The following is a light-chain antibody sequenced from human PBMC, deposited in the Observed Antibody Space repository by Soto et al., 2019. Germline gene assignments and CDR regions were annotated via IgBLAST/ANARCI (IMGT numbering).Light chain of an antibody. CDR3: QQYNDYSAWT. CDR2: LTS. J-gene: IGKJ1*01. CDR1: QSLLHSNGYTY. V-gene: IGKV2-28*01. Sequence: IVMTQSPLSLPVTPGEPASISCRSSQSLLHSNGYTYLDWYLQKPGQSPQLLIYLTSSRASGVPDRFSGSGSGTDFTLKISRVEAEDVGVYYCQQYNDYSAWTFGQGTKVDIK.